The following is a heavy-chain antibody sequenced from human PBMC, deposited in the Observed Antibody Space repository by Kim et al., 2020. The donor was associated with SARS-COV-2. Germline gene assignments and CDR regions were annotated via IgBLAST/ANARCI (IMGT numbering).Heavy chain of an antibody. Sequence: GGSLRLSCAASGFTFSSYSMNWVRQAPGKGLEWVSSISSSSSYIYYADSVKGRFTISRDNAKNSLYLQMNSLRAEDTAVYYCASGVSGGVQDAFDIWGQGTMVTVSS. CDR3: ASGVSGGVQDAFDI. CDR1: GFTFSSYS. V-gene: IGHV3-21*01. D-gene: IGHD3-16*01. CDR2: ISSSSSYI. J-gene: IGHJ3*02.